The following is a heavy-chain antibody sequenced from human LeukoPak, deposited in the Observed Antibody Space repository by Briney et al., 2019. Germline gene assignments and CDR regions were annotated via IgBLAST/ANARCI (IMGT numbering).Heavy chain of an antibody. CDR2: VNQDGSET. Sequence: GGSLRLSCAASGFTFSNFWMKWVRQAPGKGLKWVANVNQDGSETHYVDSVKGRFTISRDNAKNSLFLQLNSLRAEDTAVYYCAREATTSRPGDYWGLGTLVTVSS. J-gene: IGHJ4*02. V-gene: IGHV3-7*01. D-gene: IGHD1-1*01. CDR3: AREATTSRPGDY. CDR1: GFTFSNFW.